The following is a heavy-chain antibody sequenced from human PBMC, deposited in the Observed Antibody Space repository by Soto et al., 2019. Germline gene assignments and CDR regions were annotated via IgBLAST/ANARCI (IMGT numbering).Heavy chain of an antibody. CDR2: IKSNIDGGTV. CDR3: VSAVIY. D-gene: IGHD2-21*01. J-gene: IGHJ1*01. Sequence: VQLVESGGGVVQPGRSLRLSCAASGFTFSSYGMHWVRQAPGKGLEWVGRIKSNIDGGTVDYAASVKGRFTISRDDSKSTLYLQMNSLTIEDTAVYYCVSAVIYWGQGTLVTVSS. V-gene: IGHV3-15*05. CDR1: GFTFSSYG.